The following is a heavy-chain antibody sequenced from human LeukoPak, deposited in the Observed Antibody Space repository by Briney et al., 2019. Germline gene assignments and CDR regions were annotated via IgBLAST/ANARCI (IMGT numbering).Heavy chain of an antibody. CDR3: AREHYSAAIHQNWFDP. D-gene: IGHD2-2*02. CDR2: INPNSGGT. J-gene: IGHJ5*02. V-gene: IGHV1-2*02. CDR1: GYTFTGYD. Sequence: ASVKVSCKASGYTFTGYDMHWVRQAPGQGLEWMGWINPNSGGTNYAQKFQGRVTMTRDTSISTAYMELSRLRSDDTAVYYCAREHYSAAIHQNWFDPWGQGTLVTVSS.